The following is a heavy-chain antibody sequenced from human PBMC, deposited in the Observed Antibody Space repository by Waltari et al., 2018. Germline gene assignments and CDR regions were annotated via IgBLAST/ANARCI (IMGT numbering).Heavy chain of an antibody. Sequence: QVQLVESGGGVVQPGRSLRLSCAASGFTFSSYGMHWVRQAPGKGLEWVAVIYTGGNTDYTDSVKGRFTISRDTSRNTVYLQMNSLRAEDTAVYYCARRVVVAAVSDVFDIWGQGTMVTVSS. J-gene: IGHJ3*02. V-gene: IGHV3-33*08. D-gene: IGHD2-2*01. CDR1: GFTFSSYG. CDR2: IYTGGNT. CDR3: ARRVVVAAVSDVFDI.